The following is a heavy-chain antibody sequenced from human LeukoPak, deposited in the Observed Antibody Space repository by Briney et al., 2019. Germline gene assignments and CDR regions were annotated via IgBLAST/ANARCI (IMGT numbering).Heavy chain of an antibody. CDR2: ISWNSGSI. CDR3: AKAGGPTGYYYMDV. D-gene: IGHD2-8*02. J-gene: IGHJ6*03. CDR1: GFTFDDYA. Sequence: GRSLRLSCAASGFTFDDYAMHWVRQAPGKGLEWVSGISWNSGSIGYADSVKGRFTISRDNAKNSLYLQMNSLRAEDTALYYCAKAGGPTGYYYMDVWGKGTTVTVSS. V-gene: IGHV3-9*01.